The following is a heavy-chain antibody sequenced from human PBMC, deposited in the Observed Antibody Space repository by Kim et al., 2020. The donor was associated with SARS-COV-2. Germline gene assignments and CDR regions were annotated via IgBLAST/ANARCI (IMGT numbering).Heavy chain of an antibody. CDR1: GFSLSTSGMC. CDR3: AREKYSSSSFLGYYCYYMDV. CDR2: IDWDDDK. V-gene: IGHV2-70*11. Sequence: SGPTLVNPTQTLTLTCTFSGFSLSTSGMCVSWIRQPPGKALEWLARIDWDDDKYYSTSLKTRLTISKDTSKNQVVLTMTNMDPVDTATYYCAREKYSSSSFLGYYCYYMDVWGKGTTVTVSS. D-gene: IGHD6-6*01. J-gene: IGHJ6*03.